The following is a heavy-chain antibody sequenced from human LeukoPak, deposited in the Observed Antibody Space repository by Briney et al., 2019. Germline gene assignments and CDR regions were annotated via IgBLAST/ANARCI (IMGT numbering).Heavy chain of an antibody. CDR3: AATVDTAMVHYSGYYYCMDV. CDR1: GFSFSSHG. CDR2: IIGGAGGT. Sequence: PGGSLRLSCAASGFSFSSHGMSWVRQAPGKGLEWVSGIIGGAGGTYYADSVKGRFTISRDNAKNSLYLQMNSLRAEDTALYYCAATVDTAMVHYSGYYYCMDVWGKGTTVTVSS. J-gene: IGHJ6*03. D-gene: IGHD5-18*01. V-gene: IGHV3-23*01.